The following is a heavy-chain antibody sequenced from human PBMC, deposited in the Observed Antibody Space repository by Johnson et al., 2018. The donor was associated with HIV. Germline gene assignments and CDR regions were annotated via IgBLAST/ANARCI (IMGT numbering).Heavy chain of an antibody. J-gene: IGHJ3*02. CDR2: IKQDGSDK. CDR1: GFTFSSYA. CDR3: AREFWGTSSPFDI. V-gene: IGHV3-7*05. Sequence: VQLVESGGGLVQPGGSLRLSCAASGFTFSSYAMHCLRQAPGKGLEWVANIKQDGSDKYYVDSVKGRFTISRDTAQNSVYLQMNSLRVDDTAVYYCAREFWGTSSPFDIWGQGTMVTVSS. D-gene: IGHD3-16*01.